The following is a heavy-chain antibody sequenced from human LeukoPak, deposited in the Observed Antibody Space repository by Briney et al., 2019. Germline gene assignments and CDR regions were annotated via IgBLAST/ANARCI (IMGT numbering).Heavy chain of an antibody. Sequence: PSYTLSLTYTVSVCSISRWGYHWICLRQPPGKGLEGIGFIYYRGSTYYNPSLKSRHTISIDTYKHQFSLTLLSVTAADAAVYYCAGEWSSNNWFDASGQGTLVTVSS. V-gene: IGHV4-30-4*08. CDR1: VCSISRWGYH. D-gene: IGHD3-3*01. CDR2: IYYRGST. J-gene: IGHJ5*02. CDR3: AGEWSSNNWFDA.